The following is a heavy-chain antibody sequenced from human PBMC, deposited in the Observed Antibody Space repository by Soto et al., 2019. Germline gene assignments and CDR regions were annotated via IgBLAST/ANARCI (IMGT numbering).Heavy chain of an antibody. CDR3: ARVGSSWLYYYYGMDV. V-gene: IGHV1-8*01. CDR1: GYTFTSYD. D-gene: IGHD6-13*01. CDR2: MNPNSGNT. J-gene: IGHJ6*02. Sequence: QVQLVQSGAEVKKPGASVKVSCKASGYTFTSYDINWVRQATGQGLEWMGWMNPNSGNTGYAQKFQGRVTMTSNTSISTAYMELSSLRSEDTAVYYCARVGSSWLYYYYGMDVWGQGTTVTVSS.